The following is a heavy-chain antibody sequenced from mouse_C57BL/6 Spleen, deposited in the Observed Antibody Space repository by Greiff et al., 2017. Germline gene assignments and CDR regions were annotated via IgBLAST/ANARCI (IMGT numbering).Heavy chain of an antibody. Sequence: QVQLQQPGAELVQPGASVKLSCKASGYTFTSYWMHWVKQRPGQGLEWIAMIHPNSGSTNYNEKFKSKATLTVDKSSSTAYMQRSSLTSEDAAVYYCAMGDGRYFDYWGQGTTLTVSS. CDR3: AMGDGRYFDY. CDR1: GYTFTSYW. V-gene: IGHV1-64*01. D-gene: IGHD3-3*01. J-gene: IGHJ2*01. CDR2: IHPNSGST.